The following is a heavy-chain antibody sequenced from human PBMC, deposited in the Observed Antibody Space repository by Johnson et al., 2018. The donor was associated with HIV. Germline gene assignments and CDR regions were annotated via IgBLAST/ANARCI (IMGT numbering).Heavy chain of an antibody. CDR1: GFTFSSYG. CDR2: IRYDGSNK. V-gene: IGHV3-30*02. Sequence: QVQLVESGGGVVQPGGSLRLSCAASGFTFSSYGMHWVRQAPGKGLEWVAFIRYDGSNKYYADSVKGRFTISRDNSKNTLYLQMNSLRAEETTVYYCARDPSPIVGATYAFDIWGQGTMVTVSS. J-gene: IGHJ3*02. D-gene: IGHD1-26*01. CDR3: ARDPSPIVGATYAFDI.